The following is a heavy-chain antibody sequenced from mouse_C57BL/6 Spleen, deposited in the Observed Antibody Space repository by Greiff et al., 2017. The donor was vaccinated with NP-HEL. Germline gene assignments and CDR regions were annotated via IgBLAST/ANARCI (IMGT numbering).Heavy chain of an antibody. CDR1: GFTFSSYG. D-gene: IGHD3-2*01. CDR2: ISSGGSYT. Sequence: EVKLMESGGDLVKPGGSLKLSCAASGFTFSSYGMSWVRQTPDKRLEWVATISSGGSYTYYPDSVKGRFTISRDNAKNTLYLQMSSLKSEDTAMYYCARQRHYWGQGTLVTVSA. CDR3: ARQRHY. V-gene: IGHV5-6*01. J-gene: IGHJ3*01.